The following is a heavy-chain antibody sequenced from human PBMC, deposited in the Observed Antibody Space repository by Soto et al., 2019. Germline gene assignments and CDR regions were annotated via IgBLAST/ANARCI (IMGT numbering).Heavy chain of an antibody. CDR1: GFTFSSYA. CDR2: ISGGGGTA. D-gene: IGHD6-13*01. CDR3: AKDLASAGTISRYFYY. V-gene: IGHV3-23*01. Sequence: EVQLLESGGVLVQPGGSLRLSCAASGFTFSSYAMSWVRQAPGKGLEWVSGISGGGGTAYYADSVKGRFTISRDNSKNTLYLQMNSLRAEDTAAYYCAKDLASAGTISRYFYYWGQGTLVTVSS. J-gene: IGHJ4*02.